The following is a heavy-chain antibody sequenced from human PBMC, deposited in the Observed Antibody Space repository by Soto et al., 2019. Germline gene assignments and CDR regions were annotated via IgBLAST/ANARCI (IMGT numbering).Heavy chain of an antibody. Sequence: KVLEWIGEINHSGSTNYNPSLKSRVTISVDTSKNQFSLKLSSVTAADTAVYYCARLRIGPLVFFFQAEDGIRDYF. D-gene: IGHD2-21*01. V-gene: IGHV4-34*01. CDR2: INHSGST. J-gene: IGHJ1*01. CDR3: ARLRIGPLVFFFQAEDGIRDYF.